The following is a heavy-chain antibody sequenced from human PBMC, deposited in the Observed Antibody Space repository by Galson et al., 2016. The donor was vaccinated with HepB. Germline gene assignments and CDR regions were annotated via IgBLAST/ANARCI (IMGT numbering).Heavy chain of an antibody. Sequence: SLRLSCAATGFSFSSYTMNWVRQAPGKGLEWVSSITSSSGYIYYADSVKGRLTVSRDNAKNSLYLQMNSLTAGDTAVYYCAKGGPGIAVPADLWGQGILVTVSS. CDR2: ITSSSGYI. J-gene: IGHJ5*02. CDR1: GFSFSSYT. D-gene: IGHD6-19*01. CDR3: AKGGPGIAVPADL. V-gene: IGHV3-21*01.